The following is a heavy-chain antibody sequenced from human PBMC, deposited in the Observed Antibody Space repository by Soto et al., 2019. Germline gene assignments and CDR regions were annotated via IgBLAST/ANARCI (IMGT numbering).Heavy chain of an antibody. V-gene: IGHV1-18*04. D-gene: IGHD3-22*01. J-gene: IGHJ4*02. Sequence: ASVKVSCKASGYIFTSYGISWVRQAPGQGLEWMGWISAYNGNTNYAQKLQGRVTMTTDTSTSTAYMELRSLRSDDTAVYYCARYWRSDYDSSGYYSPDYWGQGTLVTVSS. CDR2: ISAYNGNT. CDR1: GYIFTSYG. CDR3: ARYWRSDYDSSGYYSPDY.